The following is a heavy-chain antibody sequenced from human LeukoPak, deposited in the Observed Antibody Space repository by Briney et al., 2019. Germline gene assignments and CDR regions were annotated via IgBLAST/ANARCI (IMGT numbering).Heavy chain of an antibody. D-gene: IGHD1-26*01. V-gene: IGHV3-7*03. CDR2: IKQDGSET. J-gene: IGHJ4*02. CDR1: GLTYSNFW. CDR3: ARWAGGHYDY. Sequence: QTGGSLRLSCAVSGLTYSNFWMSWVRQAPGKGLEWVANIKQDGSETYYVDSVKGRFTISRDNAKNSLYLQMNSLRAEDTAFYYCARWAGGHYDYWGQGTLVTVSS.